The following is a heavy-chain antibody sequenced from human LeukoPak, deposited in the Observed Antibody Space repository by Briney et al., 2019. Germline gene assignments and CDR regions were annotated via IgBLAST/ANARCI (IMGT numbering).Heavy chain of an antibody. J-gene: IGHJ6*03. CDR2: IKEDGSET. Sequence: GGSLRLSCAASGFTFSRFWMSWVRQAPGKGLEWVANIKEDGSETYYGDSGKGRFTTSRDNAKNSLYLQMNSLRAEDTAVYYCAREGYGRGYSYGSYYYYYYMDVWGKGTTVTVSS. V-gene: IGHV3-7*01. CDR3: AREGYGRGYSYGSYYYYYYMDV. CDR1: GFTFSRFW. D-gene: IGHD5-18*01.